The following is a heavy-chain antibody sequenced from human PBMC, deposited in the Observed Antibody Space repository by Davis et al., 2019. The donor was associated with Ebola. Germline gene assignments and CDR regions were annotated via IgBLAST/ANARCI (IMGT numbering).Heavy chain of an antibody. Sequence: SVKVSCKASGDTFTNYGFSWVRQAPGQGLEWMGGVIPTFGTTNYTQHFQGRLTITADESTNTVYMELSSLRSEDTALYYCTTPGGQDSGYDVFDIWGQGTMVTVSS. CDR3: TTPGGQDSGYDVFDI. J-gene: IGHJ3*02. D-gene: IGHD5-12*01. CDR1: GDTFTNYG. CDR2: VIPTFGTT. V-gene: IGHV1-69*13.